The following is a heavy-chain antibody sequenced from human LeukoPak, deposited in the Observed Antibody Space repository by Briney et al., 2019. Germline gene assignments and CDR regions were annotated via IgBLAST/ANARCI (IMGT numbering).Heavy chain of an antibody. J-gene: IGHJ4*02. Sequence: SQTLSLTCAISGDSVSSNSAAWNWIRQSPSRGLEWLGRTYYRSKWYNDYAVSVTSRITINPDTSKNQFSLQLNSVTPEDTAVYYCARVRAVAGTDWWNGIYFDYWGQGTLVTVSS. V-gene: IGHV6-1*01. CDR1: GDSVSSNSAA. CDR2: TYYRSKWYN. CDR3: ARVRAVAGTDWWNGIYFDY. D-gene: IGHD6-19*01.